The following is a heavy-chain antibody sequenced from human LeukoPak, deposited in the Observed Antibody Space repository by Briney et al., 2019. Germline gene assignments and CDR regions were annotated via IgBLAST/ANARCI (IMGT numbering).Heavy chain of an antibody. V-gene: IGHV3-7*03. CDR2: IKQDGSEK. Sequence: GGSLRLSCAASGFTFSSYWMSWVRQAPGKGLEWVANIKQDGSEKYYVDSVKSRFTISRDNAKNSLYLQMNSLRAEDTAVYYCAKDQSLYEAGTLDYWGQGTLVTVSS. CDR1: GFTFSSYW. J-gene: IGHJ4*02. CDR3: AKDQSLYEAGTLDY. D-gene: IGHD6-19*01.